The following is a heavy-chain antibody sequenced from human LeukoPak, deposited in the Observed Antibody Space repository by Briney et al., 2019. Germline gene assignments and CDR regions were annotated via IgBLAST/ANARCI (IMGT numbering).Heavy chain of an antibody. CDR3: ARRGSGSYYGSIDY. J-gene: IGHJ4*02. CDR2: INRSGST. Sequence: PSETLSLTCAVYGGSLSGYYWSWIRQPPGKGLEWIGEINRSGSTSYNPSLKSRVTISLDTSKNQFSLKLSSVTAADTAVYYCARRGSGSYYGSIDYWGQGTLVTVSS. D-gene: IGHD1-26*01. CDR1: GGSLSGYY. V-gene: IGHV4-34*01.